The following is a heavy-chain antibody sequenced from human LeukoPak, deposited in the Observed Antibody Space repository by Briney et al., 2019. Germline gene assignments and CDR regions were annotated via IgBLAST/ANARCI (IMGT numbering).Heavy chain of an antibody. J-gene: IGHJ5*02. CDR1: GYSFTSYW. D-gene: IGHD3-22*01. CDR2: IDPSDSYT. Sequence: GESLKISCKGSGYSFTSYWISWVRQMPGKGLEWMGRIDPSDSYTNYSPSFQGHVTISADKSISTAYLQWSSLKASDTAMYYCARQLAGYYDSNGYFPWFDPWGQGTLVTASS. V-gene: IGHV5-10-1*01. CDR3: ARQLAGYYDSNGYFPWFDP.